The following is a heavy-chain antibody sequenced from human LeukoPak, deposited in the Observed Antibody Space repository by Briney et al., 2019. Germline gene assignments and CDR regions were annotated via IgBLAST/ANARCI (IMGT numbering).Heavy chain of an antibody. CDR2: ITSSGTYI. D-gene: IGHD6-13*01. CDR1: GFTFNGRT. CDR3: ARDSIAAAAPFDY. Sequence: GGSLRLSCAASGFTFNGRTMNWVRQAPGRGLEWVSSITSSGTYIYYADSVKGRFTISRDSAKNSLYLQMNSLRAEDTAVYYCARDSIAAAAPFDYWGQGTLVTVSS. J-gene: IGHJ4*02. V-gene: IGHV3-21*01.